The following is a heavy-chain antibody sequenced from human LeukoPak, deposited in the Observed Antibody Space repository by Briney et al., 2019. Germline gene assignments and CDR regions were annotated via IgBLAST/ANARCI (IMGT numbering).Heavy chain of an antibody. V-gene: IGHV1-18*01. Sequence: ASVKVSCKASGYTFTSYGITCVRQAPGEGLEWMGWISAYNGNTNYAQKLQGRVTMTTDTSTSTAYMELRSLRSDDTAVYYCARIYCSSTSCYIGAYYYYGMDVWGQGTTVSVSS. J-gene: IGHJ6*02. CDR2: ISAYNGNT. CDR3: ARIYCSSTSCYIGAYYYYGMDV. D-gene: IGHD2-2*02. CDR1: GYTFTSYG.